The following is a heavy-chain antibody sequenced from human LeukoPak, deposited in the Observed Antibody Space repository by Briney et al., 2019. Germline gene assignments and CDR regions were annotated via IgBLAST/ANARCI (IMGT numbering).Heavy chain of an antibody. CDR1: GGSISSYY. CDR3: AGGEAAAATKGYFLH. D-gene: IGHD6-13*01. CDR2: IYTSGST. V-gene: IGHV4-4*07. Sequence: SETLSLTCTVSGGSISSYYWSWIRQPAGKGLEWIGRIYTSGSTNYNPSLKSRVTMSVDTSKNQFSLKLSSVTAADTAVYYCAGGEAAAATKGYFLHWGQGTLVTVSS. J-gene: IGHJ1*01.